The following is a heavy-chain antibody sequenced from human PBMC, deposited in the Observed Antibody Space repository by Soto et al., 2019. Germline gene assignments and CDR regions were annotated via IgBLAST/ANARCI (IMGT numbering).Heavy chain of an antibody. CDR3: AGDRGGYGWFDP. J-gene: IGHJ5*02. V-gene: IGHV4-31*03. CDR2: IYYSGGT. D-gene: IGHD5-12*01. CDR1: GGSISSGGYY. Sequence: SETLSLTCTVSGGSISSGGYYWSWIRQHPGKGLEYIGYIYYSGGTYSNPSLRSRVTISVDTSKNPFSLKLRSVTAADTAVYYCAGDRGGYGWFDPWGQGTLVTVSS.